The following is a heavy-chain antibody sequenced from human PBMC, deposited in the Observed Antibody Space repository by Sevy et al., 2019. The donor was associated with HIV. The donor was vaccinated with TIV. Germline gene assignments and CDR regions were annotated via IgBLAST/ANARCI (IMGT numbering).Heavy chain of an antibody. CDR2: ISSSSSYI. CDR1: GFTFSRYS. D-gene: IGHD2-2*01. CDR3: VRDGGCSSTSCLLYFDY. J-gene: IGHJ4*02. V-gene: IGHV3-21*01. Sequence: GGSLRLSCAASGFTFSRYSMNWVRQAPGKGLEWVSSISSSSSYIYYTDSVKGRFTISRDNAKNSLYLQMNSLRAEDTAVYYCVRDGGCSSTSCLLYFDYWGQGTLVNVSS.